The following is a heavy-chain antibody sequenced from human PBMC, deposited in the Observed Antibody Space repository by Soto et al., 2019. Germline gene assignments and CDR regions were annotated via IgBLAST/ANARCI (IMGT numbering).Heavy chain of an antibody. J-gene: IGHJ4*02. Sequence: PSETLSLTCAVYGGSFSGYYWSWIRQPPGKGLEWIGEINHSGSTNYNPSLKSRVTISVDTSKNQFSLKLSSVTAADTAVYYCARGDYGDDDYWGQGTLVTVSS. D-gene: IGHD4-17*01. CDR3: ARGDYGDDDY. CDR1: GGSFSGYY. V-gene: IGHV4-34*01. CDR2: INHSGST.